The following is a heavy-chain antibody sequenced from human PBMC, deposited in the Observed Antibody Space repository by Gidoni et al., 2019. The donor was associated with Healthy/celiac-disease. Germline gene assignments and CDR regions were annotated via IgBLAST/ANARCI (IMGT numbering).Heavy chain of an antibody. J-gene: IGHJ6*02. D-gene: IGHD5-18*01. CDR2: IIPIFGTA. CDR3: ARGGPTSTKQLWLTSHYYYYGMDV. Sequence: QVQLVQSGAEVKKPGSSVKVSCKASGGTFSSYAISWVRQAPGQGLEWMGGIIPIFGTANYAQKFQGRVTITADESTSTAYMELSSLRSEDTAVYYCARGGPTSTKQLWLTSHYYYYGMDVWGQGTTVTVSS. CDR1: GGTFSSYA. V-gene: IGHV1-69*01.